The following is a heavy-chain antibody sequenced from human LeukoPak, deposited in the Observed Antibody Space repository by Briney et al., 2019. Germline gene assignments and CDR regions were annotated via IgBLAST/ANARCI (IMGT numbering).Heavy chain of an antibody. Sequence: GASVKVSCKASGYTFTNYGISWVRQAPGQGLEWMGWICAYNGNTNYAQKLQGRVTMTTDTSTSTAYMELRSLRSDDTAVYYCARDLGSSATSTNWFDPWGQGTLVTVSS. CDR1: GYTFTNYG. D-gene: IGHD6-6*01. V-gene: IGHV1-18*01. CDR3: ARDLGSSATSTNWFDP. J-gene: IGHJ5*02. CDR2: ICAYNGNT.